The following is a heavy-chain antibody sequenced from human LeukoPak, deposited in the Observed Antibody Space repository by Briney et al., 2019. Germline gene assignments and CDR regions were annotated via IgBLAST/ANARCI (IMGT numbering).Heavy chain of an antibody. CDR3: AKDKFGGGIKTGTFDY. D-gene: IGHD3-16*01. CDR2: ISWNSGTI. J-gene: IGHJ4*02. V-gene: IGHV3-9*01. CDR1: GFTFGDYS. Sequence: PGGSLRLSCAASGFTFGDYSMNWVRQAPGKGLEWVSCISWNSGTICYADSVKGRFTISRDNSKNTLYLQMNSLRAEDTAVYYCAKDKFGGGIKTGTFDYWGQGTLVTVSS.